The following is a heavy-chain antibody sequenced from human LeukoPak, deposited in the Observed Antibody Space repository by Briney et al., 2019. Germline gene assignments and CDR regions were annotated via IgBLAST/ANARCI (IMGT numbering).Heavy chain of an antibody. CDR1: GFTFSRFW. CDR2: IKQSGSEI. V-gene: IGHV3-7*01. D-gene: IGHD4-11*01. CDR3: ARDRESESDSEGDY. Sequence: PGGSLRLSCSASGFTFSRFWMSWVRQAPGKGLEYVALIKQSGSEIFHMDSVKGRFTISRDDATNSLYPQMNSLRVEDTALYYCARDRESESDSEGDYWGQGTLVTVSS. J-gene: IGHJ4*02.